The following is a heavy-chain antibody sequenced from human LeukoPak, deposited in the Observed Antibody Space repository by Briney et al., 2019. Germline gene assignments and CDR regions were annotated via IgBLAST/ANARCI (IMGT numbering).Heavy chain of an antibody. Sequence: GGSLRLSCAASGFIFSPYNMNWVRQAPGKGLEWVSCISTSSGYTSYADSVKGRFTISRDNARNSLYLQMNSLRDEDTAVYYCARDRRVDGDPIGSWGQGTLVTVSS. CDR2: ISTSSGYT. D-gene: IGHD4-17*01. V-gene: IGHV3-21*01. CDR3: ARDRRVDGDPIGS. CDR1: GFIFSPYN. J-gene: IGHJ4*02.